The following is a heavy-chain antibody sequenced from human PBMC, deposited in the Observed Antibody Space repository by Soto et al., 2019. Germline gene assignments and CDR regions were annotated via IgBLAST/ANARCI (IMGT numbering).Heavy chain of an antibody. V-gene: IGHV2-5*01. CDR1: GFSLNSDEVG. CDR2: LYGNGDT. Sequence: QITLKESAPPLVKPTETLTLTCAFSGFSLNSDEVGVGWIRQPPGKALECLALLYGNGDTRFSPSLKSRLTITKDPSANLVVLSLANVDPVDTATYYCAHTGHLVDAFDFWGQGTLVTVSS. D-gene: IGHD1-1*01. J-gene: IGHJ3*01. CDR3: AHTGHLVDAFDF.